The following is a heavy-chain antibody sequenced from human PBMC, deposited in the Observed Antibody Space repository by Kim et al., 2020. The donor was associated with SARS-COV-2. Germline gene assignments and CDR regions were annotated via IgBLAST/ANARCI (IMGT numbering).Heavy chain of an antibody. J-gene: IGHJ4*02. V-gene: IGHV3-9*01. CDR2: ISLGSGDL. D-gene: IGHD3-16*01. CDR1: GFNFNAHA. CDR3: AKTRNWGGGESFFDS. Sequence: GGSLRLSCSGSGFNFNAHAMHWVRQVPGKGLEWVSSISLGSGDLDYADSVRGRFPISRDDAKSSLYLQMNSLSAEDTALYYCAKTRNWGGGESFFDSWGQGTLVIVSS.